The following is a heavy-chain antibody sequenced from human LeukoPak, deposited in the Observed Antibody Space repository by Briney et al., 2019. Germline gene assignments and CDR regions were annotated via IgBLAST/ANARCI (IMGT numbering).Heavy chain of an antibody. CDR3: AKDKSVVVAATESYFDY. CDR1: GFTFSSYA. CDR2: IGGSGGST. D-gene: IGHD2-15*01. Sequence: GGSLRLSCAASGFTFSSYAMSWVRQAPGKGLEWVSAIGGSGGSTYYADSVKGRFTISRDNSKNTLYLQMNSLRAEDTAVYYCAKDKSVVVAATESYFDYWGQGTLVTVSS. V-gene: IGHV3-23*01. J-gene: IGHJ4*02.